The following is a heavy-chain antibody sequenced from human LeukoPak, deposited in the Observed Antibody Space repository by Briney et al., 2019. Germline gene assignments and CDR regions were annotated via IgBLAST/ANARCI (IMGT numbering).Heavy chain of an antibody. D-gene: IGHD6-13*01. J-gene: IGHJ5*02. V-gene: IGHV3-21*01. CDR2: ISSSSSYI. CDR3: ARAVAAAGRSWWFDP. CDR1: GSTFSSYS. Sequence: GGSLRLSCAASGSTFSSYSMNWVRQAPGKGLEWVSSISSSSSYIYYADSVKGRFTISRDNAKNSLYLQMNSLRAEDTAVYYCARAVAAAGRSWWFDPWGQGTLVTVSS.